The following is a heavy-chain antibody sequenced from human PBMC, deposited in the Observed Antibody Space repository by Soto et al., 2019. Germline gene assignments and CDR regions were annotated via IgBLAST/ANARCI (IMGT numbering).Heavy chain of an antibody. CDR1: GFTFSSYA. V-gene: IGHV3-23*01. Sequence: GGSLRLSCAASGFTFSSYAMSWVRQAPGKGLEWVSAISGSGGSTYYADSVKGRFTISRDNSKNTLYLQMNSLRAEDTAVYYCAKVGLSGEREQWLPSSYYYYYYYMDVWGKGTTVTVSS. J-gene: IGHJ6*03. D-gene: IGHD6-19*01. CDR2: ISGSGGST. CDR3: AKVGLSGEREQWLPSSYYYYYYYMDV.